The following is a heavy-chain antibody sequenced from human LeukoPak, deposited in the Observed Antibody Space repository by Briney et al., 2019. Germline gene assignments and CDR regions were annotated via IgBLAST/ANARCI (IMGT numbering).Heavy chain of an antibody. Sequence: SETLSLTCTVSGGSISSSSYYWGWIRQPPGKGLEWIGSIYYSGSTYYNPSLKSRVTISVDTSKNQFSLKLSPVTAADTAVYYCARGPPRYCSSTSCYLNYWGQGTLVTVSS. CDR2: IYYSGST. CDR3: ARGPPRYCSSTSCYLNY. D-gene: IGHD2-2*01. CDR1: GGSISSSSYY. V-gene: IGHV4-39*07. J-gene: IGHJ4*02.